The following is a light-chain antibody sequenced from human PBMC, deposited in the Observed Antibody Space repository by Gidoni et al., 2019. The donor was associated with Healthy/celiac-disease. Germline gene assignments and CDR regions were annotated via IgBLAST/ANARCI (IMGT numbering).Light chain of an antibody. CDR1: KLGDKY. Sequence: SYELTQPPPVSVSPGQTASITCSGDKLGDKYACWYQQKPGQSPVLVIYQDSKRPSGIPERFSGSNSGNTATLTISGTQAMDEADYYCQAWDSSTFHVVFGGGTKLTVL. CDR3: QAWDSSTFHVV. V-gene: IGLV3-1*01. J-gene: IGLJ2*01. CDR2: QDS.